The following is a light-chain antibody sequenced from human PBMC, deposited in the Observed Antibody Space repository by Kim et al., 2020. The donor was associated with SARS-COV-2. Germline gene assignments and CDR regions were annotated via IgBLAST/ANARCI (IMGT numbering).Light chain of an antibody. J-gene: IGLJ3*02. CDR2: SDR. V-gene: IGLV3-21*04. CDR1: RRGTKS. Sequence: APGQTAAITCEVNRRGTKSVHWHQQRPAQAPVVVSYSDRERPYGIHERFSGSNSGGTATLTRGGVEAGDEGDYYCQVWDSNSDRAVFGGGTKLTVL. CDR3: QVWDSNSDRAV.